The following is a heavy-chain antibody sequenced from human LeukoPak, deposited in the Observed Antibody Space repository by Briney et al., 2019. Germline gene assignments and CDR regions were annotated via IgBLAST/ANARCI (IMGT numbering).Heavy chain of an antibody. CDR2: ISGSGDST. D-gene: IGHD3-22*01. Sequence: GGSLRLSCAASGFTSSTYAVNWVRQAPGKGLEWVSTISGSGDSTYYADSVKGRFTISRDNSKNTLYLQMNSLRAEDTAVYYXXXXXXXXXXXXYDSSGPRAFDIWGQGTMVTVSS. CDR3: XXXXXXXXXXXYDSSGPRAFDI. V-gene: IGHV3-23*01. J-gene: IGHJ3*02. CDR1: GFTSSTYA.